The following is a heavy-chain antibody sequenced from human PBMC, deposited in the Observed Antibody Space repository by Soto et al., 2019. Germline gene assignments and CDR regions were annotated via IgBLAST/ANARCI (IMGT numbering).Heavy chain of an antibody. V-gene: IGHV1-69*01. D-gene: IGHD2-2*01. CDR1: GGTFSNYA. J-gene: IGHJ4*02. CDR2: IIPIFGTA. Sequence: XSVKVSCRASGGTFSNYAISWVRQAPVQGLEWMGGIIPIFGTANYAQKFQGRVTITADESTSTAYMELSSLRSEDTAVYYCARDVRDCSSTSCRYYFNYWGQGTLVIVSS. CDR3: ARDVRDCSSTSCRYYFNY.